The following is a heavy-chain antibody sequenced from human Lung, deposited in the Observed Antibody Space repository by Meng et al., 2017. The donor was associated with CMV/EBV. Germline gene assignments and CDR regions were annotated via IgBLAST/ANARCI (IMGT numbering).Heavy chain of an antibody. D-gene: IGHD2-2*01. CDR1: GFTFSSYA. J-gene: IGHJ4*02. CDR3: AKDRDCSSTSCSIRFDY. CDR2: IYSGGSST. Sequence: ESXKISXAASGFTFSSYAMSWVRQAPGKGLEWVSVIYSGGSSTYYADSVKGRFTISRDNSKNTLYLQMNSLRAEDTAVYYCAKDRDCSSTSCSIRFDYWGQGNXVTGAS. V-gene: IGHV3-23*03.